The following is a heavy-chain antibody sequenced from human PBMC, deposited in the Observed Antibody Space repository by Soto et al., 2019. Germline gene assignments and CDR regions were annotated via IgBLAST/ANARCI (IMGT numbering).Heavy chain of an antibody. V-gene: IGHV3-43*01. Sequence: PVGSLRLSCTASGFTFDDYTMHWVRQAPGKGLEWVSLISWDGGSTYYADSVKGRFTISRDNSKNSLYLQMNSLRTEDTALYYCAKQWALIAVAGSYFDYWGQGTLVTV. CDR2: ISWDGGST. CDR3: AKQWALIAVAGSYFDY. CDR1: GFTFDDYT. J-gene: IGHJ4*02. D-gene: IGHD6-19*01.